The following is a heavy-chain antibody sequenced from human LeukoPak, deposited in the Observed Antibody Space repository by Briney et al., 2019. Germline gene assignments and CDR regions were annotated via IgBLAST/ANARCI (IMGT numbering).Heavy chain of an antibody. CDR2: ILPNNGGT. D-gene: IGHD4-23*01. Sequence: ASVKVSCKASGYSFTGYYIHWVRQAPGRGLEWMGWILPNNGGTKFAQNFQGRVTMTRDTSITTAYMELSRLTSDDTAVYYCARALGDYGGNLVYYFDYWGQGTLVTVSS. V-gene: IGHV1-2*02. CDR3: ARALGDYGGNLVYYFDY. CDR1: GYSFTGYY. J-gene: IGHJ4*02.